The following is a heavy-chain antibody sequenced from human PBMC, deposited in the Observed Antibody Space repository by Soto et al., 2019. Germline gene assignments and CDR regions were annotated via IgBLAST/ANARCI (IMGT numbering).Heavy chain of an antibody. CDR1: GFTFTISA. Sequence: SLKVSCKASGFTFTISAVQWVRQARGQRLEWIGWIVVGSGNTNYAQKFQERVTITRDESTSTAYMELSSLRSEDTAVYYCARKASFGWNVRGAYNWFDPWGQGTLVTVSS. CDR3: ARKASFGWNVRGAYNWFDP. CDR2: IVVGSGNT. D-gene: IGHD1-1*01. V-gene: IGHV1-58*01. J-gene: IGHJ5*02.